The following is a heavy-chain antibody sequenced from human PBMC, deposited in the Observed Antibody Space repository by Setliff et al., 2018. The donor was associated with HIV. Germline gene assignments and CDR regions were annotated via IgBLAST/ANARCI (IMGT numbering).Heavy chain of an antibody. CDR2: IWIDGNRK. CDR1: GFTFSDYN. Sequence: GGSLRLSCAMSGFTFSDYNIYWVRQSPAKGLEWVALIWIDGNRKEYADSVKGRFTISRDNSKNTLYLQMNSLRAEDTAVYYCAKDRWGGKPYYFDYWGQGTLVTVSS. V-gene: IGHV3-33*06. J-gene: IGHJ4*02. CDR3: AKDRWGGKPYYFDY. D-gene: IGHD7-27*01.